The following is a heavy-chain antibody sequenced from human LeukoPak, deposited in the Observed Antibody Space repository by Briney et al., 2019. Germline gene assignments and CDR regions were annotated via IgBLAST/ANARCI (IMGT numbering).Heavy chain of an antibody. CDR3: ARGVAARLDWYFDL. CDR1: GGSISSYY. D-gene: IGHD6-6*01. J-gene: IGHJ2*01. V-gene: IGHV4-59*01. Sequence: SETLSLTYTVSGGSISSYYWSWIRQPPGKGLEWIGYIYYSGSTNYNPSLKSRVTRSVDTSKNQFSLKLSSVTAADTAVYYCARGVAARLDWYFDLWGRGTLVTVSS. CDR2: IYYSGST.